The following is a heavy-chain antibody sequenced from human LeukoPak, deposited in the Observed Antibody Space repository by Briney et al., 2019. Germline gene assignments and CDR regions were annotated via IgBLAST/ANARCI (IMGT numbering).Heavy chain of an antibody. V-gene: IGHV3-23*01. CDR3: AKVYSGWSPLDY. CDR1: GFTFSSYA. Sequence: GGSLRLSCAASGFTFSSYALNWVRQAPGKGLEWVSAISGSGGSTYYADSVKGRFTISRDNSKNTPYLQMNSLRVDDTAVYYCAKVYSGWSPLDYWGQGTLVTVSS. D-gene: IGHD6-19*01. J-gene: IGHJ4*02. CDR2: ISGSGGST.